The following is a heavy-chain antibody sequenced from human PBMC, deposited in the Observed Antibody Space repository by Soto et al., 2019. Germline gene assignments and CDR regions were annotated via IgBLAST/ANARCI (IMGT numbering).Heavy chain of an antibody. D-gene: IGHD3-10*01. Sequence: EVQLVESGGGLVQPGGALRLSCAASGFSISDCSMNWVRRAPGKGLEWISYISTNNDAIYYADSLKGRFTISRDNAKNSLYLQMNSLRAEDTDLYYCASVLGSRRSGSYPSYWGQGTLVTVSS. CDR2: ISTNNDAI. CDR3: ASVLGSRRSGSYPSY. CDR1: GFSISDCS. J-gene: IGHJ4*02. V-gene: IGHV3-48*01.